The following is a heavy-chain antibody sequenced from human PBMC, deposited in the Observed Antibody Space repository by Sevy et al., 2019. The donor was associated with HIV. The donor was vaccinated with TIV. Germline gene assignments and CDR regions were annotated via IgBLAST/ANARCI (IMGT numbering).Heavy chain of an antibody. V-gene: IGHV3-7*01. CDR3: ARAMGV. CDR1: GISISSHW. CDR2: INQDGSEI. Sequence: GGSLRLSCVGAGISISSHWMNWVRQSPGKGLEWVANINQDGSEIYYVGSAKGRFTISRDNARNSGYLQMHSLSVEDSGVYYCARAMGVWGQGTTVTVSS. J-gene: IGHJ6*02.